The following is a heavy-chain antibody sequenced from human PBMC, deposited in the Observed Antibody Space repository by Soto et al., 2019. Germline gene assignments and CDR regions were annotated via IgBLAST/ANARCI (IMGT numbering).Heavy chain of an antibody. Sequence: SETLSLTCTVSGGSISSGGYYWSWIRQHPGKGLEWIGYIYYSGSTYYNPPLKSRVTISVDTSKNQFSLKLSSVTAGDTAVFYCAIYCSSTSCHNDAFDIWGQGTMVTVS. CDR2: IYYSGST. CDR1: GGSISSGGYY. D-gene: IGHD2-2*01. V-gene: IGHV4-31*03. CDR3: AIYCSSTSCHNDAFDI. J-gene: IGHJ3*02.